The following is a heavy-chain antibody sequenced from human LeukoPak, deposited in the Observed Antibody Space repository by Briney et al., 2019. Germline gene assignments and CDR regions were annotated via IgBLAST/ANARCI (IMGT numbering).Heavy chain of an antibody. D-gene: IGHD4-17*01. V-gene: IGHV3-73*01. J-gene: IGHJ3*02. CDR1: GFTFSGSA. CDR2: IRSKANSYAT. CDR3: TRLALHGDYRDAFDI. Sequence: GGSLRLSCAASGFTFSGSAMHWVRQASGKGLEWVGRIRSKANSYATAYAASVKGRFTISRDDSKNTAYLQMNSLKTEDTAVYYCTRLALHGDYRDAFDIWGQGTMVTVSS.